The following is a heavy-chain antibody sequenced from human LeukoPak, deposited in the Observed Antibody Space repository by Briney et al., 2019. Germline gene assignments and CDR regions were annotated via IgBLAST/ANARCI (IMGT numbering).Heavy chain of an antibody. CDR3: ARVALGYCTSTSCYTTYFDY. J-gene: IGHJ4*02. CDR2: IYYSGST. D-gene: IGHD2-2*02. Sequence: SETLSLTCTVSGGSISTSSYYWGWNRQPRGKGLEWIGSIYYSGSTYYNPSLKSRVTISVDTSKNPSSLKLSSVTAADTAVYCCARVALGYCTSTSCYTTYFDYWGQGTLVTVSS. CDR1: GGSISTSSYY. V-gene: IGHV4-39*01.